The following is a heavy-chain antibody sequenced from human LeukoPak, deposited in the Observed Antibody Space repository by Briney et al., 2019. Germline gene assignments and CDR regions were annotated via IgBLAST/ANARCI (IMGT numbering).Heavy chain of an antibody. CDR2: IVVGSGNT. V-gene: IGHV1-58*02. CDR3: AAVTKLRSAYYYYYMDV. CDR1: GFTFTSSA. Sequence: ASVKVSCKASGFTFTSSAMQSVRQARGQRLEWIGWIVVGSGNTNYAQRFQERVTITRDMSTSTAYMELSSLRSADTAVYYCAAVTKLRSAYYYYYMDVWGKGTTVTVSS. J-gene: IGHJ6*03. D-gene: IGHD4-17*01.